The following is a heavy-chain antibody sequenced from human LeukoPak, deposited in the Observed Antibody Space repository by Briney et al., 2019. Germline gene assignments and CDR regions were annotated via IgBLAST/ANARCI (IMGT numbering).Heavy chain of an antibody. CDR3: ARGKVKYYDFWSGYYRTYYYYMDV. Sequence: ASVKVSCKASGYTFTSYDINWVRQATGQGLEWMGWMNPNSGNTGYAQKLQGRVTITRNTSISTAYMELSSLRSEDTAVYYCARGKVKYYDFWSGYYRTYYYYMDVWGKGTTVTVSS. CDR2: MNPNSGNT. D-gene: IGHD3-3*01. CDR1: GYTFTSYD. J-gene: IGHJ6*03. V-gene: IGHV1-8*03.